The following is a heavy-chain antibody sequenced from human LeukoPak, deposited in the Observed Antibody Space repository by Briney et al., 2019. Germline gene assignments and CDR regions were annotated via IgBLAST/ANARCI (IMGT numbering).Heavy chain of an antibody. CDR1: GGSISSSSYY. CDR2: IYYSGST. D-gene: IGHD5-12*01. V-gene: IGHV4-39*01. J-gene: IGHJ5*02. Sequence: PSETLSLTCTVSGGSISSSSYYWGWIRQPPGKGLEWIGSIYYSGSTYYNPSLKSRVTISVDTSKNQFSLKLSSVTAADTAVYYCARVEDSDYDYRGRFDPWGQGTLVTVSS. CDR3: ARVEDSDYDYRGRFDP.